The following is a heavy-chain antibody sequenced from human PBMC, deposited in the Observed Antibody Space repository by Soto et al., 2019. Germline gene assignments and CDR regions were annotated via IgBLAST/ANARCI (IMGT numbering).Heavy chain of an antibody. CDR1: GFTFSSYA. CDR3: ARDTPPWVVAATGAFDI. Sequence: GGSLRLSCAASGFTFSSYAMHWVRQAPGKGLEWVAVISYDGSNKYYADSVKGRFTISRDNSKNTLYLQMNSLRAEDTAVYYCARDTPPWVVAATGAFDIWGQGTMVTVSS. J-gene: IGHJ3*02. CDR2: ISYDGSNK. D-gene: IGHD2-15*01. V-gene: IGHV3-30-3*01.